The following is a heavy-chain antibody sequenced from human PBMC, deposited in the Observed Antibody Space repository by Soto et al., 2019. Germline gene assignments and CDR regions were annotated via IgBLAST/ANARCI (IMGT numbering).Heavy chain of an antibody. CDR1: GGTFSSYA. CDR3: ARDRGYDSSGYYYYFDY. D-gene: IGHD3-22*01. Sequence: RASVKVSCKASGGTFSSYAISWVRQAPGQGLEWMGGIIPILGIANYAQKFQGRVTITADKSTSTAYMELSSLRSEDTAVYYCARDRGYDSSGYYYYFDYWGQGTLVTVSS. J-gene: IGHJ4*02. CDR2: IIPILGIA. V-gene: IGHV1-69*10.